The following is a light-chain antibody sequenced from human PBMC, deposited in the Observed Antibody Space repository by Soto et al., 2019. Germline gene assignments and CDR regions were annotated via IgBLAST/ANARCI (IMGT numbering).Light chain of an antibody. J-gene: IGKJ5*01. CDR2: GAS. Sequence: EIVMTQSPATLSVSPGERATLSCRASQSVNSNLAWFQQKPGQAPRLLIYGASNRAAGIPARFSGSGSGTDFTLTINSLEPEDFAIYYCQQRSNWPPIPFGQGTRLEIK. V-gene: IGKV3-11*01. CDR1: QSVNSN. CDR3: QQRSNWPPIP.